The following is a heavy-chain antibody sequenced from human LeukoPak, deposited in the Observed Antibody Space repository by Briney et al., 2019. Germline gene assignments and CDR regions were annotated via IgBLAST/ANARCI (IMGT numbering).Heavy chain of an antibody. V-gene: IGHV1-46*01. D-gene: IGHD3-10*01. CDR2: INPSGGST. CDR3: ARAHGSGSYYPPVDY. CDR1: GYTFTSYY. Sequence: GASVKVSCKASGYTFTSYYMHWVRQAPGQGLEWMGIINPSGGSTSYAQKFQGRVTMTRDTSTSTVYMELSSLRSEDPAVYSCARAHGSGSYYPPVDYWGQGTLVTVSS. J-gene: IGHJ4*02.